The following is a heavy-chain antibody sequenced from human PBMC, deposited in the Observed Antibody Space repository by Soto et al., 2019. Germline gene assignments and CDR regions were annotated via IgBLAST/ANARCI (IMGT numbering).Heavy chain of an antibody. Sequence: SETLSLTCAVSGGSFGSYSWSWIRQPPGKGLVWIGKFYYSGRTGYNPSLKSRVTMSIDTSKNQFSLKLSSVTAAGTAVYYCARDGYYADSSGSKDDGFDYWGQGTLVTVSS. J-gene: IGHJ4*02. V-gene: IGHV4-59*01. CDR1: GGSFGSYS. D-gene: IGHD3-22*01. CDR2: FYYSGRT. CDR3: ARDGYYADSSGSKDDGFDY.